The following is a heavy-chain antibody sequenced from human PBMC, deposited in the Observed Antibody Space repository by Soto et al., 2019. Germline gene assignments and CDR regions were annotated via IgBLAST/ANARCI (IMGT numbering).Heavy chain of an antibody. J-gene: IGHJ6*02. CDR3: ASSNIAAAGFYYYGMDV. CDR2: ICCNGRA. V-gene: IGHV4-59*01. CDR1: GDSISHYC. Sequence: SETLSLTCAVSGDSISHYCRRWIRQPPVKGLECVGYICCNGRANYDPSLKSRVTISVDTSKNQFSLKLSSVTAADTAVYYCASSNIAAAGFYYYGMDVWGRGTTVTVSS. D-gene: IGHD6-13*01.